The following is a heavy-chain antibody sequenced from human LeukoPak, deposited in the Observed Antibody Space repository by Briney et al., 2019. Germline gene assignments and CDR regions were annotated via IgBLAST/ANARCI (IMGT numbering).Heavy chain of an antibody. V-gene: IGHV3-30*04. CDR1: GFTFSSYA. CDR3: AKVTNGPRRGYVDY. D-gene: IGHD5-12*01. CDR2: ISYDGSNK. J-gene: IGHJ4*02. Sequence: PGGSLRLSCAASGFTFSSYAMHWVRQAPGKGLEWVAVISYDGSNKYYADSVKGRFTISRDNSKNTLYLQMNSLRAEDTAVYYCAKVTNGPRRGYVDYWGQGTLVTVSS.